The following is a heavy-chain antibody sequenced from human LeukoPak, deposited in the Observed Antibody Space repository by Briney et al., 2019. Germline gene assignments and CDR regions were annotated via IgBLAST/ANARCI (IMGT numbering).Heavy chain of an antibody. Sequence: PSETLSLTCAVYGGSFSGYYWRWIRQPPGKGLEWIGEINHSGSTNYNPSLKSRVTISVDTSKNQFSLKLSSVTAADTAVYYCARGRRVAARPFDYWGQGTLVTVSS. V-gene: IGHV4-34*01. CDR1: GGSFSGYY. D-gene: IGHD6-6*01. J-gene: IGHJ4*02. CDR3: ARGRRVAARPFDY. CDR2: INHSGST.